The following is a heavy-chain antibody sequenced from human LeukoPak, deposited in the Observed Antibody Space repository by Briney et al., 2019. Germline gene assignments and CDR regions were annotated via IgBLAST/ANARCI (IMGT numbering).Heavy chain of an antibody. CDR3: TTDTWYSAGH. Sequence: GGSLRLSCTASGFIFSGSWMAWIRQARGKGLEWVAIIKKDGSEKYYVDSMKGRFTISRDNAKNSLFLQMNSLRAEDTAIYYCTTDTWYSAGHWGQGTLVTVSS. D-gene: IGHD2-15*01. CDR2: IKKDGSEK. V-gene: IGHV3-7*03. J-gene: IGHJ4*02. CDR1: GFIFSGSW.